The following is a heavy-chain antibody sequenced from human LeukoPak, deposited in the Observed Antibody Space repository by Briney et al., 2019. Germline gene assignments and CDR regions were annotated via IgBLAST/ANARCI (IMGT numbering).Heavy chain of an antibody. CDR1: EYTFTGYY. CDR2: INPNSGGT. V-gene: IGHV1-2*02. J-gene: IGHJ4*02. D-gene: IGHD3-22*01. CDR3: ARGPYYYDSSGAAGFDY. Sequence: ASVKVSCKASEYTFTGYYMHWVRQAPGQGLEWMGWINPNSGGTNYAQKFQGRVTMTRDTSISTAYMELSRLRSDDTAVYYCARGPYYYDSSGAAGFDYWGQGTLDTVSS.